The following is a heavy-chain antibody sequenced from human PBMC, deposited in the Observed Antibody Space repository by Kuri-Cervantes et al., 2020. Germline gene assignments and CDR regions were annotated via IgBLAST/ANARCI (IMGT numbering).Heavy chain of an antibody. Sequence: GESLKISCTASGFTLSTYSMNWVRQAPGKGLEWISYISSSRIIYDAYSVKGRFIISKDNARDSLHLQMTGLRAEDTAVYYCTTGTWDWGQGTLVTVSS. D-gene: IGHD7-27*01. V-gene: IGHV3-48*01. CDR3: TTGTWD. CDR2: ISSSRII. J-gene: IGHJ4*02. CDR1: GFTLSTYS.